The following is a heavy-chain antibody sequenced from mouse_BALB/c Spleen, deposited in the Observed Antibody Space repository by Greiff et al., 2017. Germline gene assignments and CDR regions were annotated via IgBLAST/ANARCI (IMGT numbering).Heavy chain of an antibody. J-gene: IGHJ2*01. V-gene: IGHV5-6-5*01. CDR2: ISSGGST. Sequence: EVQGVESGGGLVKPGGSLKLSCAASGFTFSSYAMSWVRQTPEKRLEWVASISSGGSTYYPDSVKGRFTISRDNARNILYLQMSSLRSEDTAMYYCARGGYYGPRDYWGQGTTLTVSS. CDR1: GFTFSSYA. D-gene: IGHD1-1*01. CDR3: ARGGYYGPRDY.